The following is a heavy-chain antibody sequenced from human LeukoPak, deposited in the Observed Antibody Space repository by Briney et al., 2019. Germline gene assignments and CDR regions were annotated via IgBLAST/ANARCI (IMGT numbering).Heavy chain of an antibody. CDR2: MSSGGGL. J-gene: IGHJ4*02. CDR3: ARDSSAWSTDY. V-gene: IGHV3-21*06. CDR1: GFSLSTYS. D-gene: IGHD6-19*01. Sequence: SLRLSRAASGFSLSTYSMFWLRQAPGKGLEWVSTMSSGGGLYYADPVKGRFTMSRDNAKNSVYLEMNNLRAEDAAVFYCARDSSAWSTDYWAEGTLVIVS.